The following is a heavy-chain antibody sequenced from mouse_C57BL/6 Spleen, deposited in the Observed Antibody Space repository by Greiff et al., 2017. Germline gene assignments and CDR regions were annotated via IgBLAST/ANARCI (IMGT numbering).Heavy chain of an antibody. D-gene: IGHD1-1*01. CDR1: GYSFTGYY. V-gene: IGHV1-42*01. CDR2: INPSTGGT. J-gene: IGHJ2*01. Sequence: EVQVVESGPELVKPGASVKISCKASGYSFTGYYMNWVKQSPEKSLEWIGEINPSTGGTTYNQKFKAKATLTVDKSSSTAYMQLKSLTSEDSAVYYCARSYGSSSYFDYWGQGTTLTVSS. CDR3: ARSYGSSSYFDY.